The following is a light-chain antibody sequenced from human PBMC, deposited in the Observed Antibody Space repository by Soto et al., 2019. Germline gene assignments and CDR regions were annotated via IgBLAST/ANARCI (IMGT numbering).Light chain of an antibody. Sequence: VLTQPPSVSGAPGQRVTISCTGSSSNIGAGFDVYWHQQLPGTAPKLLINGNNNRPSGVPDRFSGSKSGTSASLAISGLQAEDEADYYCQSYDSSLRGSVFGGGTKVTVL. V-gene: IGLV1-40*01. CDR1: SSNIGAGFD. CDR2: GNN. CDR3: QSYDSSLRGSV. J-gene: IGLJ2*01.